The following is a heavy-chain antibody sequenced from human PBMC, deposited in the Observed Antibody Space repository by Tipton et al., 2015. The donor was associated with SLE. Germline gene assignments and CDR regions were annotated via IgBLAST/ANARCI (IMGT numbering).Heavy chain of an antibody. Sequence: LRLSCTVPGGSISSGGYYWSWVRQLPGKGLEWIGYIYYSGSTYYNPSLKGRLTISLDTSKNQFSLKLGSVTAADTAVYYCARRGISHDYRRKFGNWGQGTLVSASS. CDR2: IYYSGST. J-gene: IGHJ4*02. CDR3: ARRGISHDYRRKFGN. D-gene: IGHD3-16*01. CDR1: GGSISSGGYY. V-gene: IGHV4-31*02.